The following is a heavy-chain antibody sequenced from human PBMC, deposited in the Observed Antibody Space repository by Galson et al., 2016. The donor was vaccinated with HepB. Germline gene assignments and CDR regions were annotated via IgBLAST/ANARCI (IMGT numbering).Heavy chain of an antibody. V-gene: IGHV3-7*03. CDR3: ARNHGGWSPYYFDY. D-gene: IGHD6-19*01. Sequence: SLRLSCAASGFTFRRFWMDWVRQAPGKGLEWVANIYQDGSEKSYVDSVKGRFTISRDNAKNSLYLQMHSLRAEDTAVYYCARNHGGWSPYYFDYWGQGTLVTVSS. J-gene: IGHJ4*02. CDR2: IYQDGSEK. CDR1: GFTFRRFW.